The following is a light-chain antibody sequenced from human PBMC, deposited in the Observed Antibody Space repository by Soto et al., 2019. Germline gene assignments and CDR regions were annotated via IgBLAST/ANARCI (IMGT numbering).Light chain of an antibody. Sequence: DIQMTQSPSSLSASVGDRVTITCRASQSIMNSLNGYQQVPGKAPNLLIYAASRLHSGGPSRFSCGGSGTDFALTIHGLQPEDVTTYCCQQSYSTARFTFGPGTKVDIK. J-gene: IGKJ3*01. CDR3: QQSYSTARFT. CDR2: AAS. V-gene: IGKV1-39*01. CDR1: QSIMNS.